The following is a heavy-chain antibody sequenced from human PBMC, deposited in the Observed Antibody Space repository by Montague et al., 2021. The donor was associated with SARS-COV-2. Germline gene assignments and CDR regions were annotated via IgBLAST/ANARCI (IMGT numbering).Heavy chain of an antibody. V-gene: IGHV4-34*01. Sequence: SETLSLTCAVYGGSFRNYYWSWIRQSPGKGLEWIGEVDQSGNTNYNPSLKSRVTISADISKNQFSVKLASATAADTGIYYCARGNGDFPIVVLGVSTRTYLDSWGQGTPVTVSS. CDR1: GGSFRNYY. CDR3: ARGNGDFPIVVLGVSTRTYLDS. CDR2: VDQSGNT. J-gene: IGHJ4*01. D-gene: IGHD2-15*01.